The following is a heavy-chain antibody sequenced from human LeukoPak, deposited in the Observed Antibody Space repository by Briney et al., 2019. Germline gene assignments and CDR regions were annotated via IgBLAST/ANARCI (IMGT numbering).Heavy chain of an antibody. CDR3: ARSSSGWSLYYFDY. D-gene: IGHD6-19*01. V-gene: IGHV1-2*06. CDR1: GYTFTGYY. J-gene: IGHJ4*02. Sequence: GASVKVSCKASGYTFTGYYMHWVRQAPGQGLEWMGRINPNSGGTNYAQKFQGRVTMTRDTSISTAYMELSRLRSDDTAVYYCARSSSGWSLYYFDYWGQGTLVIVSS. CDR2: INPNSGGT.